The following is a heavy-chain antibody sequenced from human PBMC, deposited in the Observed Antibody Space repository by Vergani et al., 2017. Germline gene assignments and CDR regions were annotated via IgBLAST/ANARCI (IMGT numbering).Heavy chain of an antibody. CDR2: ISSSSSYI. CDR3: ARDPMYYYDSSGYYYFDY. V-gene: IGHV3-21*01. D-gene: IGHD3-22*01. Sequence: EVQLLESGGGLVQPGGSLRLSCAASGFTFSSYSMNWVRQAPGKGLEWVSSISSSSSYIYYADSVKGRFTISRDNAKNSLYLQMNSLRAEDTAVYYCARDPMYYYDSSGYYYFDYWGQGTLVTVSS. CDR1: GFTFSSYS. J-gene: IGHJ4*02.